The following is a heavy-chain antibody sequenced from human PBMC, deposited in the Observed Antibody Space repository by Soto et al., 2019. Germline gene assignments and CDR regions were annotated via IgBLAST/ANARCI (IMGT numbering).Heavy chain of an antibody. CDR2: IKQDGSEK. D-gene: IGHD4-17*01. V-gene: IGHV3-7*01. CDR1: GLTFSSYW. Sequence: EVQLVESGGGLVQPGGSLRLSCAASGLTFSSYWMSWVRQAPGKGLEWVANIKQDGSEKYYVDSVKGRFTISRDNAKNSLYLQMNSLRAEDTAVYYCAAFYGASIFDYWGQGTLVTVSS. CDR3: AAFYGASIFDY. J-gene: IGHJ4*02.